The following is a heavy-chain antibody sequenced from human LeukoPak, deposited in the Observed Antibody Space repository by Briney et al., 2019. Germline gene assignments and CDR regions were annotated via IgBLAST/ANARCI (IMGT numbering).Heavy chain of an antibody. Sequence: WGSLRLSCAASGFTVSSNYMSWVRQAPGKGLEWVSIIYSGGSTYYADSVKGRFTISRDNSKNTLYLQMNSLRAEDTAVYYCARDGRYGDHEGEDYWGQGTLVTVSS. J-gene: IGHJ4*02. D-gene: IGHD4-17*01. V-gene: IGHV3-53*01. CDR2: IYSGGST. CDR3: ARDGRYGDHEGEDY. CDR1: GFTVSSNY.